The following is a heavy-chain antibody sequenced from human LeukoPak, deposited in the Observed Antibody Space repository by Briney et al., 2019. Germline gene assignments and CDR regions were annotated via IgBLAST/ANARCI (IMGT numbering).Heavy chain of an antibody. D-gene: IGHD3-10*01. Sequence: SETLSLTCAVYGGSFSGYYWGWIRQPPGKGLEWIGEINHSGSTNYNPSLKSRVTISVDTSKNQFSLKLSPVTAADTAVYYCARGYGSGSYYNSFDYWGQGTLVTVSS. CDR2: INHSGST. J-gene: IGHJ4*02. V-gene: IGHV4-34*01. CDR1: GGSFSGYY. CDR3: ARGYGSGSYYNSFDY.